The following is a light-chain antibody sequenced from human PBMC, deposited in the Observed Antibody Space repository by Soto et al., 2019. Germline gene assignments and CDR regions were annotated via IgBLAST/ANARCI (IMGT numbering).Light chain of an antibody. J-gene: IGKJ1*01. CDR3: QQSGYSPPT. CDR1: QSVTSNY. Sequence: EIVLTQSPGTLSLSPGERATLSCRASQSVTSNYLAWYQQEPGQAPRLLIYGASSRATGIPDRFSGSGSGTDFTLTISRLEPEDFAVYYCQQSGYSPPTFGLGTKVDIK. CDR2: GAS. V-gene: IGKV3-20*01.